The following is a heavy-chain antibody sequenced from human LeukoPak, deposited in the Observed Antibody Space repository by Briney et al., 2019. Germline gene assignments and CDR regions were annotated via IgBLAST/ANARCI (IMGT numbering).Heavy chain of an antibody. V-gene: IGHV3-48*01. CDR2: ISSSSSTI. CDR3: ASPRSRGAFDI. J-gene: IGHJ3*02. CDR1: GFTFSSYS. Sequence: GGSLRLSCAASGFTFSSYSMNWVRQAPGKGLEWVSYISSSSSTIYYADSVKGRFTIPRDNAKNSLYLQMNSLRAEDTAVYYCASPRSRGAFDIWGQGTMVTVSS.